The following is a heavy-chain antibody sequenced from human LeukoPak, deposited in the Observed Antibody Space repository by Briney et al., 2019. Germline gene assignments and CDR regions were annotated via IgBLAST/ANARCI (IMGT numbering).Heavy chain of an antibody. J-gene: IGHJ4*02. D-gene: IGHD5-18*01. CDR3: ARDKRHSYGRYFAH. Sequence: PSETLSLTCSVSGDSISTYHWNWIRKPPGKGLEWIAYMQSTGNSKYNPSLKSRATMSVDTSKNQVVLNLSSVTAADTAVYYCARDKRHSYGRYFAHWGQGMLATVSS. V-gene: IGHV4-59*01. CDR1: GDSISTYH. CDR2: MQSTGNS.